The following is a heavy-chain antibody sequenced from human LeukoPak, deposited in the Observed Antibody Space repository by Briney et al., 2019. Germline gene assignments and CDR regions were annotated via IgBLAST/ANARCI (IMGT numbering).Heavy chain of an antibody. Sequence: VASVKVSCKASGGTFSSYAISWVRQAPGQGLEWMGGIIPIFGTANYAQKFQGRVTITADESTSTAYMELSSLRSDDTAVYYCARDCGSSSWYKSYNWFDPWGQGTLVTVSS. V-gene: IGHV1-69*13. CDR1: GGTFSSYA. CDR3: ARDCGSSSWYKSYNWFDP. D-gene: IGHD6-13*01. CDR2: IIPIFGTA. J-gene: IGHJ5*02.